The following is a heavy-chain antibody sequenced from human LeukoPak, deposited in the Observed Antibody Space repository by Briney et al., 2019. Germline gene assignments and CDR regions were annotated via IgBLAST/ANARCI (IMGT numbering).Heavy chain of an antibody. CDR2: IKSKGNGETT. V-gene: IGHV3-15*01. CDR3: TTDHDSNGYYLAYAS. CDR1: GFTFSIAW. Sequence: PGGSLRLSCAASGFTFSIAWMTWVRQAPGKGLEWVGRIKSKGNGETTDYAAPVKGRFIISRDDSKNTLDLQMNSLKIEDTAMYYCTTDHDSNGYYLAYASWGQGTQVTVSS. J-gene: IGHJ4*02. D-gene: IGHD3-22*01.